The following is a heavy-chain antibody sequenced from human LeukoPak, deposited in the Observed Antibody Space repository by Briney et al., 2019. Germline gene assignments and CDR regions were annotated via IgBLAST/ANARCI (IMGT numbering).Heavy chain of an antibody. J-gene: IGHJ3*02. Sequence: ESLKISCKGSGYSFTSYWIGWVRQMPGKGLEWMGIIYPGDSDTRYSPSFQGQVTISADKSISTAYLQWSSLKASDTAMYCCAREAYCGGDCYLDAFDIWGQGTMVTVSS. CDR3: AREAYCGGDCYLDAFDI. CDR1: GYSFTSYW. V-gene: IGHV5-51*01. D-gene: IGHD2-21*02. CDR2: IYPGDSDT.